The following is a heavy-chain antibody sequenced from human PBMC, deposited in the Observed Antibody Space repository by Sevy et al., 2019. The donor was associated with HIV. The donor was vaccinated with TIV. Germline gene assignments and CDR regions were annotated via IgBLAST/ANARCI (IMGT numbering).Heavy chain of an antibody. CDR2: IYHTGKT. CDR3: ARDGGTMTTPGSFDI. J-gene: IGHJ3*02. D-gene: IGHD4-17*01. V-gene: IGHV4-30-2*01. CDR1: GVSISSGAYS. Sequence: SETLSLTCAVSGVSISSGAYSWNWIRQPPGKGLEWIGYIYHTGKTYYNPSLKSRITISLDRSKNQFSLRLSSVTAADTAVYFCARDGGTMTTPGSFDIWCQGTMVTVSS.